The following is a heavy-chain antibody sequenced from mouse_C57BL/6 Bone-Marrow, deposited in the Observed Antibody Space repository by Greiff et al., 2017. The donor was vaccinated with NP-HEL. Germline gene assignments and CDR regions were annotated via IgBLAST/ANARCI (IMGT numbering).Heavy chain of an antibody. D-gene: IGHD2-5*01. V-gene: IGHV1-55*01. Sequence: QVQLQQPGAELVKPGASVKMSCKASGYTFTSYWITWVKQRPGQGLEWIGDIYPGSGSTNYNEKFKGKATLTVDTSSSTAYMQLSSLTSEDSAIYDCASLAYYSNYCDAMDYWGQGTSVTVSS. CDR3: ASLAYYSNYCDAMDY. CDR2: IYPGSGST. CDR1: GYTFTSYW. J-gene: IGHJ4*01.